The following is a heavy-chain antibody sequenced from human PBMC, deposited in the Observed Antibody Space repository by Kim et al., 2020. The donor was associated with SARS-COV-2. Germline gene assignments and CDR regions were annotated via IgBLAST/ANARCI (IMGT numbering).Heavy chain of an antibody. D-gene: IGHD3-16*01. V-gene: IGHV3-9*01. Sequence: GGSLRLSCAAAGFSFGDYSMHWVRQTPGKGLEWVSCITGNGRDTDYADSVKGRFTISRDNTKNSLYLQMDNLRLEDTAFYYCVKDSWGSMDVWGQGTTVTVSS. J-gene: IGHJ6*02. CDR3: VKDSWGSMDV. CDR2: ITGNGRDT. CDR1: GFSFGDYS.